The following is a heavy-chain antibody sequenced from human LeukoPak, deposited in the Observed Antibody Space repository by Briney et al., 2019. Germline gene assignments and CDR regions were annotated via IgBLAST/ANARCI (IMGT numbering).Heavy chain of an antibody. V-gene: IGHV1-2*02. Sequence: GASVKVSCKVSGYTLTELSMHWVRQAPGQGLEWMGWINPNSGGTNYAQKFQGRVTMTRDTSISTAYMELSRLRSDDTAVYYCARDSSTNWNYGEAVGGFDYWGQGTLVTVSS. CDR3: ARDSSTNWNYGEAVGGFDY. CDR1: GYTLTELS. CDR2: INPNSGGT. J-gene: IGHJ4*02. D-gene: IGHD1-7*01.